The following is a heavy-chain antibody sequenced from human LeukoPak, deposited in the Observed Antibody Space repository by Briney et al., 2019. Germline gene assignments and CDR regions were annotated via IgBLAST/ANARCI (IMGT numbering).Heavy chain of an antibody. CDR3: ARDSAGNDY. V-gene: IGHV3-7*01. CDR1: GFTFSTYC. CDR2: IKQDGSEK. Sequence: GGSLRLSCAASGFTFSTYCMCWVRQAPGRGLAGVANIKQDGSEKYYVDSVKSRFTIPSNNDKNSLYLQMNSLRAEDTAMYYCARDSAGNDYWGQGTLVTVSS. D-gene: IGHD6-13*01. J-gene: IGHJ4*02.